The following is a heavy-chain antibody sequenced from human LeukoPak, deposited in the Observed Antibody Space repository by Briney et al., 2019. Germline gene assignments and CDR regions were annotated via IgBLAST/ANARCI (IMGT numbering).Heavy chain of an antibody. CDR3: ARGRGRIAVAGSPLYYYYGMDV. J-gene: IGHJ6*04. D-gene: IGHD6-19*01. CDR1: GFTFSSYS. V-gene: IGHV3-21*01. CDR2: ISSSSSYI. Sequence: PGGSLRLSCAASGFTFSSYSMNWVRQAPGKGLEGVSSISSSSSYIYYADSVKGRFTISRDNAKNSLYLQMNSLRAEDTAVYYCARGRGRIAVAGSPLYYYYGMDVWGKGTTVTVSS.